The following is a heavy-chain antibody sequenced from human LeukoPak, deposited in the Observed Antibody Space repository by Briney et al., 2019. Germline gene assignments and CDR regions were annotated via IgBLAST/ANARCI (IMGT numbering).Heavy chain of an antibody. CDR1: GFTVSTNY. CDR3: TTDEPCGYSYGYCRYQSDY. CDR2: IYSGGST. D-gene: IGHD5-18*01. Sequence: GGSLRLSCVVSGFTVSTNYMSWVRQAPGKGLEWVSLIYSGGSTYYADSVKGRFTISRDNSKNTLYLQMNSLRAEDTAVYYCTTDEPCGYSYGYCRYQSDYWGQGTLVTVSS. V-gene: IGHV3-53*01. J-gene: IGHJ4*02.